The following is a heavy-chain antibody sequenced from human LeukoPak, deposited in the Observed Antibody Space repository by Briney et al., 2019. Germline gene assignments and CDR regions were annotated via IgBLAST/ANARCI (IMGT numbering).Heavy chain of an antibody. J-gene: IGHJ4*02. CDR1: GYTFTSYY. CDR3: ARDSSGWYLGY. V-gene: IGHV1-2*02. CDR2: INPNSGGT. Sequence: ASVKVPCKASGYTFTSYYMHWVRQAPGQGLEWMGWINPNSGGTNYAQKFQGRVTMTRDTSISTAYMELSRLRSDDTAVYYCARDSSGWYLGYWGQGTLVTVSS. D-gene: IGHD6-19*01.